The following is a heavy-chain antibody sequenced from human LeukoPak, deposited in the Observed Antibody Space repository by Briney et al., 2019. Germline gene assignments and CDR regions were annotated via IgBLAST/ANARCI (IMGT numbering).Heavy chain of an antibody. J-gene: IGHJ4*02. Sequence: PSETLSLKCTVYGGSISSSSYYWGWIRQPPGKGLEWIGSIYYSGSTYYNPSLKSRVTISVDTSKNQFSLKLSSVTAADTAVYYCASAPDYYYGSGRFDYWGQGTLVTVSS. CDR2: IYYSGST. CDR3: ASAPDYYYGSGRFDY. CDR1: GGSISSSSYY. V-gene: IGHV4-39*01. D-gene: IGHD3-10*01.